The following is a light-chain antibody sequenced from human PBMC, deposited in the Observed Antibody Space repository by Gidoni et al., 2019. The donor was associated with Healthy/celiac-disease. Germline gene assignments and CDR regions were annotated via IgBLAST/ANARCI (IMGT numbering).Light chain of an antibody. Sequence: EIVLTPSPGTLSLSPGERATLSCRASQSVSSSYLAWYQQKPGQAPRLLIYGASSRATGIPDRFSGSGSGTDFILTISRLEPEDFVVYYCQQYGSSPQTFGQGTKVEIQ. CDR1: QSVSSSY. CDR2: GAS. CDR3: QQYGSSPQT. J-gene: IGKJ1*01. V-gene: IGKV3-20*01.